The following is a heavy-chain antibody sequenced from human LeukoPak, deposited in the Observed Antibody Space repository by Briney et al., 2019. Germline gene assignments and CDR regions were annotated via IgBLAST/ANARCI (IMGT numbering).Heavy chain of an antibody. CDR1: GYTFTSYG. Sequence: ASVKVSCKASGYTFTSYGISWVRQAPGQGLEWMGWISAYNGNTNYAQKLQGRVTMTTDTSTSTAYMELRSLRSDDTAVYYCARVAGIVGATFHYFDYWGQGTLVTVSS. D-gene: IGHD1-26*01. CDR3: ARVAGIVGATFHYFDY. J-gene: IGHJ4*02. V-gene: IGHV1-18*01. CDR2: ISAYNGNT.